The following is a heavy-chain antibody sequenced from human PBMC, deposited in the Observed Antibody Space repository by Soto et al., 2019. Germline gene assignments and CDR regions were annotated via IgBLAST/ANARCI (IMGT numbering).Heavy chain of an antibody. V-gene: IGHV1-18*01. CDR1: GYTFTSYG. CDR3: ATWTSQQLGVDY. J-gene: IGHJ4*02. D-gene: IGHD6-13*01. Sequence: QVQLVQSGAEVKKPGASVKVSCKASGYTFTSYGISWVRQAPGQGLEWMGWISAYNGKTNYAQKLQGRVTMTTDTSTSEAYMELRGLRSDDTAVYYCATWTSQQLGVDYWGQGTLVTVSS. CDR2: ISAYNGKT.